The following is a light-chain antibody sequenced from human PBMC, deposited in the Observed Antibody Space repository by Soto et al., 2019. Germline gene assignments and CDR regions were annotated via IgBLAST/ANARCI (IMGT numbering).Light chain of an antibody. CDR3: QTWGSGIVV. V-gene: IGLV4-69*01. J-gene: IGLJ2*01. CDR1: SGHSNYA. CDR2: LNSDGSH. Sequence: QPVLTQSPSASASLGASVKLTCTLSSGHSNYAIAWHQQQSEKGPRYLMKLNSDGSHSKGDGIPDRFSGSSSGTERYLTISRLQSEDEADNYCQTWGSGIVVFGGGTQLTVL.